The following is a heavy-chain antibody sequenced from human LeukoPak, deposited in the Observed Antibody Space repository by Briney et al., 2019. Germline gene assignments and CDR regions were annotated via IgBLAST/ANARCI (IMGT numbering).Heavy chain of an antibody. V-gene: IGHV4-34*01. D-gene: IGHD5-18*01. CDR3: ARPLWRYSYGYNWFDP. J-gene: IGHJ5*02. Sequence: TSETLSLTCAVYGGSFSGYYWSWIRQPPGKGLEWIGEINHSGSTNYNPSLKSRVTISVDTPKNQFSLKLSSVTAADTAVYYCARPLWRYSYGYNWFDPWGQGTLVTVSS. CDR1: GGSFSGYY. CDR2: INHSGST.